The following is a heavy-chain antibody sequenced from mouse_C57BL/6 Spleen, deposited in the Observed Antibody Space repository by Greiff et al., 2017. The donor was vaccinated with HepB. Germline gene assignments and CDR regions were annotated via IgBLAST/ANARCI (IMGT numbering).Heavy chain of an antibody. D-gene: IGHD1-1*01. CDR2: IYPGDGDT. CDR3: LITRGY. J-gene: IGHJ2*01. Sequence: VQLQESGPELVKPGASVKISCKASGYAFSSSWMNWVKQRPGKGLEWIGRIYPGDGDTNYNGKFKGKATLTADKSSSTAYMQLSSLTSEDSAVYFCLITRGYWGQGTTLTVSS. V-gene: IGHV1-82*01. CDR1: GYAFSSSW.